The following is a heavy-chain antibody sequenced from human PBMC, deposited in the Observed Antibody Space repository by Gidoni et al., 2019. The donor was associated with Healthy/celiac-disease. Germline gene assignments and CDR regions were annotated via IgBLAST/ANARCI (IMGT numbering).Heavy chain of an antibody. D-gene: IGHD3-3*01. CDR2: ISGSGGST. Sequence: EVQLLESGGGLVKPGGSLRLSCAASGFTLSSYAMSWVRQAPGKGLEWVSAISGSGGSTYYADSVKGRFTISRDNSKNTLYLQMNSLRAEDTAVYYCAKDLDDFCSWRWFDPWGQGTLVTVSS. CDR3: AKDLDDFCSWRWFDP. J-gene: IGHJ5*02. V-gene: IGHV3-23*01. CDR1: GFTLSSYA.